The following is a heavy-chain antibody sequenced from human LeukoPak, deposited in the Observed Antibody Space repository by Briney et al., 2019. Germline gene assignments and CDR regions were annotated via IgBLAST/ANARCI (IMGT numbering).Heavy chain of an antibody. CDR1: GDSITSSTYY. V-gene: IGHV4-39*01. Sequence: SETLSLTCTVSGDSITSSTYYWGWIRQPPGLGLEWIGSMFHSGSTYYNPSLRSRVTISVDTSKNQLSLRLSSVTAAETAVYYCARQMRSSGWYPDYWGQGTLVTVSS. CDR3: ARQMRSSGWYPDY. D-gene: IGHD6-19*01. CDR2: MFHSGST. J-gene: IGHJ4*02.